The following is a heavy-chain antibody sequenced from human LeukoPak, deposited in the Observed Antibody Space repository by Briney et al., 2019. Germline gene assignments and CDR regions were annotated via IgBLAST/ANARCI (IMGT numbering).Heavy chain of an antibody. J-gene: IGHJ4*02. D-gene: IGHD3-10*01. CDR1: GFTFSSYA. CDR2: ISYDGSNK. CDR3: ARGAFRLVRGVTTDY. Sequence: GGSLRLSCAPSGFTFSSYAIHWVRQAPGKGLEWVAFISYDGSNKYYADSVKGRFTISRDSSKNTLYLQINSLRAEDTALYYCARGAFRLVRGVTTDYWGQGTLVTVSS. V-gene: IGHV3-30-3*01.